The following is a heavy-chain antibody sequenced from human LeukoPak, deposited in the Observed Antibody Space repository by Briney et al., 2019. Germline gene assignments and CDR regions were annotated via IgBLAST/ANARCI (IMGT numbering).Heavy chain of an antibody. CDR2: ISGSGGST. J-gene: IGHJ4*02. CDR1: GFSFNNYA. CDR3: ARDGGGSYYDY. D-gene: IGHD3-16*01. V-gene: IGHV3-23*01. Sequence: GGSLRLSCAASGFSFNNYAMSWVRQAPGKGLEWVSAISGSGGSTYYADSVQGRFTISRDNSKNTLYLQMNSLRAEDTAVYYCARDGGGSYYDYWGQGTLVTVSS.